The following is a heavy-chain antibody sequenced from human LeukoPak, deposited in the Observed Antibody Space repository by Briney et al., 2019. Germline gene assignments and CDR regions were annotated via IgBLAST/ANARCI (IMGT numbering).Heavy chain of an antibody. D-gene: IGHD4-17*01. CDR2: ISGSGGNT. CDR3: AKVPITVTRNFDD. Sequence: GGSLRLSCAASGFTFSNYVMSWVRQAPGKGLEWVSSISGSGGNTYYADSVKGRFTISRDNSKNTLYLQMNSLRAEDTAVYYCAKVPITVTRNFDDWGQGTLVTVSS. CDR1: GFTFSNYV. V-gene: IGHV3-23*01. J-gene: IGHJ4*02.